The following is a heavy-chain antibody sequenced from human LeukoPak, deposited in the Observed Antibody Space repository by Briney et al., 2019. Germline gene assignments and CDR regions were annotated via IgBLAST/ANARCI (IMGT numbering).Heavy chain of an antibody. V-gene: IGHV3-21*01. CDR3: ARAPWTAPYYYDSSGYQPPHY. D-gene: IGHD3-22*01. CDR2: ISSSSSYI. J-gene: IGHJ4*02. Sequence: GGSLRLSCAASGFTFSSYNMNWVRQAPEKGLEWVSSISSSSSYIYYADSVKGRFTISRDNAKNSLYLQMNSLRAEDTAVYYCARAPWTAPYYYDSSGYQPPHYWGQGTLVTVSS. CDR1: GFTFSSYN.